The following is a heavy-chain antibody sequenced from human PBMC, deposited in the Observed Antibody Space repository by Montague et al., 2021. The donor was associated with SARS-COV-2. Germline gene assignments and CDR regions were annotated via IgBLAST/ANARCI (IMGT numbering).Heavy chain of an antibody. D-gene: IGHD1/OR15-1a*01. J-gene: IGHJ4*02. CDR2: LYYSGST. Sequence: SETLSLTCTVSGGSITDHYRSWIRQPPGKGLEWIGSLYYSGSTYYNPSLKSRVTISVDTSKNQFSLKLSSVTAADTAVYYCARLNWDNDSVFDSWGQGAVVAVSS. CDR3: ARLNWDNDSVFDS. V-gene: IGHV4-39*01. CDR1: GGSITDHY.